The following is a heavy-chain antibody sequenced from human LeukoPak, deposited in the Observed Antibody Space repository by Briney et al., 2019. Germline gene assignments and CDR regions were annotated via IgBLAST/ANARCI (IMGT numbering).Heavy chain of an antibody. CDR3: ARRPYSSSLKGAFDI. V-gene: IGHV4-39*01. D-gene: IGHD6-13*01. CDR2: IYYSGST. Sequence: GSLRLSCAASGFTFSSYSMNWVRQAPGKGLEWIGSIYYSGSTYYNPSLKSRVTISVDTSKNQFSLKLSSVTAADTAVYYCARRPYSSSLKGAFDIWGQGTMVTVSS. CDR1: GFTFSSYSMN. J-gene: IGHJ3*02.